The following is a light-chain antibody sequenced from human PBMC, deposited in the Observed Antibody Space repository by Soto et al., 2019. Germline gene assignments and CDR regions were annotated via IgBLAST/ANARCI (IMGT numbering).Light chain of an antibody. V-gene: IGLV2-23*01. Sequence: QSALTQPASVSGSPGQSITISCTGTSSDVGNYNLVSWYQQHPGKAPKLMIYEGSKRPSGVSNRFSGSKSGNTASLTISGLQAEDEADYYCCSYAGSFYVFGTGTQLTVL. CDR1: SSDVGNYNL. CDR2: EGS. J-gene: IGLJ1*01. CDR3: CSYAGSFYV.